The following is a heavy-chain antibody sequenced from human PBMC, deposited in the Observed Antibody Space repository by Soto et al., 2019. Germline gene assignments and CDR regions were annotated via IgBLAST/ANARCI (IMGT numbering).Heavy chain of an antibody. D-gene: IGHD5-12*01. Sequence: QVQLVQSGAEVKKPGSSVKVSCKASGGTFSSYAISWVRQAPGQGLEWMGGIIPIFGTANYAQKFQGRVTITADESTRTAYMELSSLRSEDTAVYYCARGRRDGYIAEADWFDPWGQGTLVTVSS. J-gene: IGHJ5*02. CDR2: IIPIFGTA. CDR1: GGTFSSYA. CDR3: ARGRRDGYIAEADWFDP. V-gene: IGHV1-69*01.